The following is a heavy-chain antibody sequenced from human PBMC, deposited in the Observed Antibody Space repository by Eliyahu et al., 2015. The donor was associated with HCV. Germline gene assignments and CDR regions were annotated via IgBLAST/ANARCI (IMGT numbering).Heavy chain of an antibody. Sequence: QVQLQQWGAGLLKPSETLSLTCAVXXGSFXGYYWTWIRXPPGKGLEWIGEIHHSGSTNYSPSLKSRVTISVDTSKNQFSLKLSSVTAADTAVYYCARAPDYSSSTLDYWGQGTLVTVSS. CDR3: ARAPDYSSSTLDY. D-gene: IGHD6-6*01. J-gene: IGHJ4*02. V-gene: IGHV4-34*01. CDR2: IHHSGST. CDR1: XGSFXGYY.